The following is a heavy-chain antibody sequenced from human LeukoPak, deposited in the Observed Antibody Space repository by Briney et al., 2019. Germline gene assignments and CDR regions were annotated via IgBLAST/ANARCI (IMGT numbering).Heavy chain of an antibody. CDR1: GDSLTSNNYF. D-gene: IGHD2-21*02. J-gene: IGHJ4*02. Sequence: SETLSLTCILSGDSLTSNNYFWGWIRQSPGEGLEWLGSIYYSGVTYYGPSFKSRLTISLDTSNNQFSLRLDSVTAADTALYYCARRSFCAGDCLCLDYWGQGILVTVSS. CDR2: IYYSGVT. V-gene: IGHV4-39*01. CDR3: ARRSFCAGDCLCLDY.